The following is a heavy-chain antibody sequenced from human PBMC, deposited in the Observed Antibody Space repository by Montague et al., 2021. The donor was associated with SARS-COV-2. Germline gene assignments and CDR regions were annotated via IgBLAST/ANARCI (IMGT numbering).Heavy chain of an antibody. CDR1: GFSLSTSGMC. V-gene: IGHV2-70*11. J-gene: IGHJ6*02. CDR3: ARRTYDILTGYDYGMDV. CDR2: IDWDDDK. Sequence: PALVKPTQTLTLTCTLSGFSLSTSGMCVSWIRQPPGKALEWLARIDWDDDKYYSTSLKTRLTISKDTSKNQVVLTMTNMDPVDTATYYCARRTYDILTGYDYGMDVWGQGTTVTVSS. D-gene: IGHD3-9*01.